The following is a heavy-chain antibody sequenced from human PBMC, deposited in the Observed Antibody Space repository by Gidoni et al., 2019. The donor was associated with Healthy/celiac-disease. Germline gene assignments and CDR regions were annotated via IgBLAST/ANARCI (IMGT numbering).Heavy chain of an antibody. CDR1: GFTFSSYG. CDR3: AKDRETGNALDY. D-gene: IGHD1-1*01. Sequence: QVQLVESGGGVVQPGRSLRLSCAAHGFTFSSYGMHWVRQAPGKGLGWVAVISYDGSNKYYADSVKGRFTISRDNSKNTLYLQMNSLRAEDTAVYYCAKDRETGNALDYWGQGTLVTVSS. CDR2: ISYDGSNK. V-gene: IGHV3-30*18. J-gene: IGHJ4*02.